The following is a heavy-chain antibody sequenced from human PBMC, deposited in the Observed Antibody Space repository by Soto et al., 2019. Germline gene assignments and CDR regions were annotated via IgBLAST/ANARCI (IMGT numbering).Heavy chain of an antibody. J-gene: IGHJ5*02. CDR2: IYYSGST. Sequence: SETLSLTCTVSGGSVSSGSYYWILIRQAPGKGLEWIGYIYYSGSTNYNPSLKSRVTISVDTSKNQFSLKLSSVTAADTAVYYCARDRPDTTGDSPNWFDTWGQGTLVT. D-gene: IGHD1-1*01. CDR3: ARDRPDTTGDSPNWFDT. V-gene: IGHV4-61*01. CDR1: GGSVSSGSYY.